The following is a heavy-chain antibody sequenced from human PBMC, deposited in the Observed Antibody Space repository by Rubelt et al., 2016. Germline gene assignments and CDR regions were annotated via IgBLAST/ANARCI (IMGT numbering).Heavy chain of an antibody. CDR1: GFTFSDYY. V-gene: IGHV3-11*04. J-gene: IGHJ4*02. D-gene: IGHD1-26*01. Sequence: VGLRGGVVQPGGSLRLSCAASGFTFSDYYMSWIRQAPGKGLEWVSYISSSGSTIYYADSVKGRFTISRDNAKDSLYLQMNSLRVEDTAVYYCARDHGSYSNWGQGTLVTVSS. CDR2: ISSSGSTI. CDR3: ARDHGSYSN.